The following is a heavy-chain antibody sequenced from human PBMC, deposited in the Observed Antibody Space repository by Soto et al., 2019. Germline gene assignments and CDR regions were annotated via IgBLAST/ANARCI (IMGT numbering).Heavy chain of an antibody. J-gene: IGHJ4*02. Sequence: QVQLVQSGAEVKKPGSSVKVSCKASGGTFSSNIITWVRQAPGQGLDGLGRIIPIFGVTNYAQKFQDRVTITADRSTTTAYMELSRLRSEDTAVYYCVRDWESTTQTWGFGDSWGQGTLVTVSS. V-gene: IGHV1-69*08. D-gene: IGHD1-1*01. CDR1: GGTFSSNI. CDR3: VRDWESTTQTWGFGDS. CDR2: IIPIFGVT.